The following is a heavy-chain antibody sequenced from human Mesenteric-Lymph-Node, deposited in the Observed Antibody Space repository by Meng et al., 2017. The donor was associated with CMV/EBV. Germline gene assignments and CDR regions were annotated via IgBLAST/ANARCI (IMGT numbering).Heavy chain of an antibody. Sequence: GESLKISCAASGFMFSNYGMHWVRQAPGKGLEWVALIWYDGSNKYHGDSVKGRFAISRDDSEDTLYLQMNSLRADDTAIYYCARDFTVGGSYYSSLVYWGQGTLVTVSS. CDR3: ARDFTVGGSYYSSLVY. D-gene: IGHD3-22*01. J-gene: IGHJ4*02. CDR1: GFMFSNYG. V-gene: IGHV3-33*01. CDR2: IWYDGSNK.